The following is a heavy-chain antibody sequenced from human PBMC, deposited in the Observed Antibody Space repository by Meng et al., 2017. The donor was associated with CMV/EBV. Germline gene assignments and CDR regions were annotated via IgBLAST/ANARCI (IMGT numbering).Heavy chain of an antibody. D-gene: IGHD2-2*01. CDR2: IRYDGSDK. CDR1: GFTFSSYG. V-gene: IGHV3-30*02. CDR3: ARMCSTSCYGVDV. Sequence: GESLKISCAASGFTFSSYGMHWVRQAPGKGLEWVAFIRYDGSDKYYADSVKGRFIISRDNSKNTLYAQMNSLRAEDTALYYCARMCSTSCYGVDVWGQGTTVTVSS. J-gene: IGHJ6*02.